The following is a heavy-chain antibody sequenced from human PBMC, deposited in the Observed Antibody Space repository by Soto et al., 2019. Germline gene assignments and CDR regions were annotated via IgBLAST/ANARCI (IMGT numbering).Heavy chain of an antibody. J-gene: IGHJ4*02. D-gene: IGHD3-10*01. CDR1: GFTFSSYG. Sequence: QVQLVESGGGVVQTGRSLRLSCAASGFTFSSYGMHWVRQAPGKGLEWVAVISYDGSNKYYADSVKGRFTISRDNSKNTLYLQMNSLRAEDTAVYYCAKAEWFGDRVDYWGQGTLVTVSS. V-gene: IGHV3-30*18. CDR3: AKAEWFGDRVDY. CDR2: ISYDGSNK.